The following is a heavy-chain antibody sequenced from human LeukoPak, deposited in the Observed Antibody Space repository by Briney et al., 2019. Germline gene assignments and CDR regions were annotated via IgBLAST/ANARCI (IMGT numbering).Heavy chain of an antibody. CDR2: INHSGST. V-gene: IGHV4-34*01. Sequence: SETLSLTCAVYGGSFSGYYWSWIRQPPGKGLEWIGEINHSGSTNYNPSLKSRVTISVDTSKNQFSLKLSSVTAADTAVYSCAKCGSEQQLVNTYFDYGGKETLVPVSS. J-gene: IGHJ4*02. CDR3: AKCGSEQQLVNTYFDY. CDR1: GGSFSGYY. D-gene: IGHD6-13*01.